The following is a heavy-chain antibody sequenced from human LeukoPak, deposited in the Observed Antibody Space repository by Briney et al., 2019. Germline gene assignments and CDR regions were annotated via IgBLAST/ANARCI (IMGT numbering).Heavy chain of an antibody. V-gene: IGHV3-9*01. Sequence: GRSLRLSCAASGFTFDDYAMHWVRQAPGKGLEWVSGISWNSGSIGYADSVKGRFTISRDNAKNSLYLQMNSLRAEDTALYYCAKGQWLVGFDYWGQGTLVTVSS. D-gene: IGHD6-19*01. CDR1: GFTFDDYA. J-gene: IGHJ4*02. CDR3: AKGQWLVGFDY. CDR2: ISWNSGSI.